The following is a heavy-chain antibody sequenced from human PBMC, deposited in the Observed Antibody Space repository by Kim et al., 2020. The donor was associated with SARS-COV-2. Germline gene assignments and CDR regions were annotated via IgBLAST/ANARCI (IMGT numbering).Heavy chain of an antibody. J-gene: IGHJ6*02. CDR1: GGSFSDYY. CDR2: INHSGST. CDR3: ASRGAVGRWGQGTLVTVSSDV. D-gene: IGHD6-19*01. V-gene: IGHV4-34*01. Sequence: SETLSLTCAVFGGSFSDYYWTWIRQPPGKGLEWIGEINHSGSTNHNPSLKSRVTMSVDRSKKQFSLKLSSVTAADTAVYYCASRGAVGRWGQGTLVTVSSDVWGQGTTVTVSS.